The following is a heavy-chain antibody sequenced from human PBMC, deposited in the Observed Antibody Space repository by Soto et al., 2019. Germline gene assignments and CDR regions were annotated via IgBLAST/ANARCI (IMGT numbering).Heavy chain of an antibody. CDR3: ASDLGWLQPSHFDY. D-gene: IGHD5-12*01. CDR1: GFTFSSYS. Sequence: EVQLVESGGGLVKPGGSLRLSCAASGFTFSSYSMNWVRQAPGKGLEWVSSISSSSSYIYYADSVKGRFTISRDNAKNSLYLQMNSLRAEDTAVYYWASDLGWLQPSHFDYWGQGTLVTVSS. V-gene: IGHV3-21*01. CDR2: ISSSSSYI. J-gene: IGHJ4*02.